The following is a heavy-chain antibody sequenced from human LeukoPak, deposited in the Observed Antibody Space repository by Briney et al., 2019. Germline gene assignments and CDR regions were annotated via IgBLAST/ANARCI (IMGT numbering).Heavy chain of an antibody. V-gene: IGHV4-4*07. J-gene: IGHJ3*02. CDR2: IYTSGST. CDR1: GGSISSYY. Sequence: SETLSLTCTVSGGSISSYYWSWIRQPAGKGLEWIGRIYTSGSTNYNPSLKSRVTMPVDTSKNQFSLKLSSVTAADTAVYYCARDWDWTYYYDSTRAFDIWGQGTMVTVSS. D-gene: IGHD3-22*01. CDR3: ARDWDWTYYYDSTRAFDI.